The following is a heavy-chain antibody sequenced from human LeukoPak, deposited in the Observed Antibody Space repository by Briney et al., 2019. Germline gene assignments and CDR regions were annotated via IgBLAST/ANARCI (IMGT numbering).Heavy chain of an antibody. D-gene: IGHD3-22*01. CDR2: IYYSGSN. CDR1: GGSISSSSYY. Sequence: KPSESLSLTCTVSGGSISSSSYYWGWIRQPPGKGLEWIGSIYYSGSNYYNPSLKSRVTISVDTSKNQFSLKLSSVTAADTAVYYCANAGYSSGYYYWFDPWGQGTLVTLSS. CDR3: ANAGYSSGYYYWFDP. J-gene: IGHJ5*02. V-gene: IGHV4-39*01.